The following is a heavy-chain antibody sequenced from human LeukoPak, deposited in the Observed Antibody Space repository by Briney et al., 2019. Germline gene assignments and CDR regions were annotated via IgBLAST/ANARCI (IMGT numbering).Heavy chain of an antibody. CDR1: RFTFSSYW. CDR2: IKQDGSEK. Sequence: GGSLRLSCAASRFTFSSYWMSWVRQAPGKGLEWVANIKQDGSEKYYVDSVKGRFTISRDNAKNSLYLQMNSLRAEDTAVYYCARGSAAIQSPFDYWGQGTLVTVSS. V-gene: IGHV3-7*04. CDR3: ARGSAAIQSPFDY. D-gene: IGHD2-2*02. J-gene: IGHJ4*02.